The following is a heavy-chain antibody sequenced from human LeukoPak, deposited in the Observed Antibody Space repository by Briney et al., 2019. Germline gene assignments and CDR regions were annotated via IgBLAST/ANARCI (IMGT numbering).Heavy chain of an antibody. CDR3: ARDSSGWSGMLY. CDR2: MNPNSGNT. Sequence: ASVKVSCKASGYTFTGYYMHWVRQAPGQGLEWMGWMNPNSGNTGYAQKFQGRVTMTRNTSISTAYMELSSLRSEDTAVYYCARDSSGWSGMLYWGQGTLVTVSS. V-gene: IGHV1-8*02. CDR1: GYTFTGYY. D-gene: IGHD6-19*01. J-gene: IGHJ4*02.